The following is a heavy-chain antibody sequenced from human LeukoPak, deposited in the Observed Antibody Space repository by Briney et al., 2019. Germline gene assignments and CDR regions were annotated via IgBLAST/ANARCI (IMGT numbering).Heavy chain of an antibody. CDR3: ARDLSAAYDF. CDR1: GFPFSSYG. J-gene: IGHJ4*02. V-gene: IGHV3-33*01. Sequence: GGSLRLSCAASGFPFSSYGMHWVRQAPGKGLEWVARLVYDERNDYANSVKGRFTISRDNSKNTLYLQMDNLRVDDTAVYYCARDLSAAYDFWGQGILVTVSS. CDR2: LVYDERN. D-gene: IGHD2-21*01.